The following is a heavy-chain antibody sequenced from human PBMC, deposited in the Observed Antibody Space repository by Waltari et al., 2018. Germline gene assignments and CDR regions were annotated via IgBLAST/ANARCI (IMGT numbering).Heavy chain of an antibody. D-gene: IGHD6-13*01. CDR3: AKRIAAPGSTYYFDY. Sequence: EVQLLESGGGLVQPGGSLRLSCAACVFTCSSYAMGWVRQAPGKGLEWVSVISGSGGTTYYADSVKGRFTISRDNSKNTLYLQMNSLRAEDTAVYYCAKRIAAPGSTYYFDYWGQGTLVTVSS. J-gene: IGHJ4*02. CDR1: VFTCSSYA. V-gene: IGHV3-23*01. CDR2: ISGSGGTT.